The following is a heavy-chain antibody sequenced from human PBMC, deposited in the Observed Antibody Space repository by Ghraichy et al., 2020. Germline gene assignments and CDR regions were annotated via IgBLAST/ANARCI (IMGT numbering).Heavy chain of an antibody. V-gene: IGHV3-53*01. D-gene: IGHD3-16*01. J-gene: IGHJ4*02. CDR1: GFTVSTNY. CDR3: ARETVYDIQSN. Sequence: GGSLRLSCAASGFTVSTNYMSWVRQAPGKGLEWVSVIYSGGTTYYADSVKGRFTISRDNSKNTLYLQMNSLRAEDTAVYYCARETVYDIQSNWGQGTLVTVSS. CDR2: IYSGGTT.